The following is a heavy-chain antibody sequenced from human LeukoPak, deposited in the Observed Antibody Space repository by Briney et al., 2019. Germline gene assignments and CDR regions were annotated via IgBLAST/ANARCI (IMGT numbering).Heavy chain of an antibody. Sequence: SETLSLTCTVSGGSISSSSYYWGWIRQPPGKGLEWIGSIYYSGSTYYDPSLKSRVTISVDTSKNQFSLKLSSVTAADTAVYYCAGQKGHVLPGTFDYWGQGTLVTVSS. J-gene: IGHJ4*02. D-gene: IGHD2-8*01. CDR1: GGSISSSSYY. V-gene: IGHV4-39*01. CDR2: IYYSGST. CDR3: AGQKGHVLPGTFDY.